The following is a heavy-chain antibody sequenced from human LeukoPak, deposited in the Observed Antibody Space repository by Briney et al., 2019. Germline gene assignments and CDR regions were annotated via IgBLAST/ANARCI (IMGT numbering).Heavy chain of an antibody. CDR1: GFTFSTYA. D-gene: IGHD6-19*01. Sequence: GGSLRLSCAASGFTFSTYAITWVRQGPGKGLEWVSAIRPDGDRTYYANSVRGRFSISRDNSKDTVYLQITGLRVEDTAVYYCAREQSGTRGWYTVDYWGQGTLVTVSS. CDR2: IRPDGDRT. J-gene: IGHJ4*02. CDR3: AREQSGTRGWYTVDY. V-gene: IGHV3-23*01.